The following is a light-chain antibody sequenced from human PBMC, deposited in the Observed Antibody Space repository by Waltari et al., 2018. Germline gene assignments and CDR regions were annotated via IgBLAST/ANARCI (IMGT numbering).Light chain of an antibody. V-gene: IGKV3-11*01. CDR3: QQRSNWPRFT. CDR2: DAS. CDR1: QSVSSY. J-gene: IGKJ3*01. Sequence: EILFTKSPATLSLSPGERATLSCSVSQSVSSYLAWYQQKPGQAPRLLIYDASNRATGIPARFSGSGSGTDFTLTISSLEPEDFAVYYCQQRSNWPRFTFGPGTKVDIK.